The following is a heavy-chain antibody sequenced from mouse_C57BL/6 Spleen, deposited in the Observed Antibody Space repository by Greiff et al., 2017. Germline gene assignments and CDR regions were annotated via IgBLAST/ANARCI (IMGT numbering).Heavy chain of an antibody. CDR1: GYSFTGYY. D-gene: IGHD2-2*01. V-gene: IGHV1-42*01. Sequence: VQLQQSGPELVKPGASVKISCKASGYSFTGYYMNWVKQSPEKSLEWIGEINPSTGGTTYNRKFKAKATLTVDKSSSTAYMQLKSLTSEDSAVYYCASFYGYDDYAMDYWGQGTSVTVAS. J-gene: IGHJ4*01. CDR3: ASFYGYDDYAMDY. CDR2: INPSTGGT.